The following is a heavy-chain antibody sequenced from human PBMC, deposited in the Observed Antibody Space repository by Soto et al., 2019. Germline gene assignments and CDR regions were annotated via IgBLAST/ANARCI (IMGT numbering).Heavy chain of an antibody. Sequence: SETLSLTCTVTGASVSSGGYYWTWIRQPPGKGLEWIGYTYYRGSTNYNPSLKSRVTISLDTSNNQFSLRLSSVTAEDTAVYYCVRDYVMDVWGQGATVTVSS. D-gene: IGHD3-10*02. CDR2: TYYRGST. CDR1: GASVSSGGYY. V-gene: IGHV4-61*08. CDR3: VRDYVMDV. J-gene: IGHJ6*02.